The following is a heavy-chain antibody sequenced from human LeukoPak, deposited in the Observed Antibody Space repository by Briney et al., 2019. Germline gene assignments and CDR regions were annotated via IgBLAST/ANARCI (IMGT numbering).Heavy chain of an antibody. D-gene: IGHD6-13*01. V-gene: IGHV3-23*01. CDR3: AREGLLAAGTLDY. Sequence: GGSLRLSCAASGFTFSTYAMTWARQAPGKGLEWVSVISGSGGSTYYADSVKGRFTVSRDNSKNTLYLQMNSLRAEDTAVYYCAREGLLAAGTLDYWGQGTLVTVSS. CDR1: GFTFSTYA. J-gene: IGHJ4*02. CDR2: ISGSGGST.